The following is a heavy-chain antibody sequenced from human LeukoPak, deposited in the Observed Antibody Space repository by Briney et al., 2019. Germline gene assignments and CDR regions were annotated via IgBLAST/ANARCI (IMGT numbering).Heavy chain of an antibody. Sequence: GGSLRLSCAASGFTVSSHYMSWVRQAPGKGLEYVSAISSNGGSTYYANSVKGRFTISRDNSKNTLYLQMGSLRAEDMAVYYCARGVAAAGTFDYWGQGTLVTVSS. V-gene: IGHV3-64*01. CDR1: GFTVSSHY. CDR3: ARGVAAAGTFDY. D-gene: IGHD6-13*01. CDR2: ISSNGGST. J-gene: IGHJ4*02.